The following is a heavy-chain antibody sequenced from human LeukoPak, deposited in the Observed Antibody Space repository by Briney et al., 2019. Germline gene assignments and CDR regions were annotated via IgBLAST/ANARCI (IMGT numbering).Heavy chain of an antibody. V-gene: IGHV4-61*02. CDR2: VYTSGTA. J-gene: IGHJ6*03. Sequence: SQTLSLTCTVSGASLSRGNYYWSWIPQPAGKGLEWIGRVYTSGTATYNPSLKSRVTISVDTSRNQFSLRLNSVTAADTALYYCVRDTRYDMDVWGKGTTVTVSS. CDR3: VRDTRYDMDV. CDR1: GASLSRGNYY.